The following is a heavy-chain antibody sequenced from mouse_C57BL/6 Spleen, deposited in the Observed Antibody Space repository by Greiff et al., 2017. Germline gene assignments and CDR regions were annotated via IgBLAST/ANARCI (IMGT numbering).Heavy chain of an antibody. CDR1: GFTFTDYY. CDR2: IRNKANGYTT. V-gene: IGHV7-3*01. Sequence: EVHLVESGGGLVQPGGSLSLSCAASGFTFTDYYMSWVRQPPGKALEWLGFIRNKANGYTTEYSASVKGRFTISRDNSQSILYLQMNALRAEDSATYYCASLYGNYGAWFAYWGQGTLVTVSA. J-gene: IGHJ3*01. D-gene: IGHD2-1*01. CDR3: ASLYGNYGAWFAY.